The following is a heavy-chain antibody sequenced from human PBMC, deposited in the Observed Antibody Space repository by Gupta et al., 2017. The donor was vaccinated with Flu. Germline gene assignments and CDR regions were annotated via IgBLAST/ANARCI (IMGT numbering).Heavy chain of an antibody. V-gene: IGHV3-33*01. Sequence: QVQLVESGGGVVQPGRSLRLSCAASGFTFSSYGMHWVRQAPGKGLEWVAVIWYDGSNKYYADSVKGRFTISRDNSKNTLYLQMNSLRAEDTAVYYCARGLYCSSTSCYPTPHDYWGQGTLVTVSS. CDR3: ARGLYCSSTSCYPTPHDY. D-gene: IGHD2-2*01. CDR1: GFTFSSYG. J-gene: IGHJ4*02. CDR2: IWYDGSNK.